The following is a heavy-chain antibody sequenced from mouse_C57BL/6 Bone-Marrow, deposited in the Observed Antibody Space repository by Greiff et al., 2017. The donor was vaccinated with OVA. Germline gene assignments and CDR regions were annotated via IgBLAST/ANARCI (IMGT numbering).Heavy chain of an antibody. J-gene: IGHJ2*01. V-gene: IGHV1-15*01. D-gene: IGHD4-1*01. Sequence: VQLQQSGAELVKPGASVTLSCKASGYTFTDYEMHWVKQTPVHGLEWIGAIDPETGGTAYNQKFKGKAILTADKSSSTAYMELRSLTSEDSAVYYCTKGVELTFDYWGKGTTLTVSS. CDR1: GYTFTDYE. CDR2: IDPETGGT. CDR3: TKGVELTFDY.